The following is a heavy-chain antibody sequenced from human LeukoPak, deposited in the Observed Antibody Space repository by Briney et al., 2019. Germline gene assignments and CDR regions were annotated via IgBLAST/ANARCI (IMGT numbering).Heavy chain of an antibody. CDR1: GFTFSDYE. CDR3: AREDSSGYYSYYFDY. CDR2: ISSSGTTI. Sequence: GGSLRLSCAASGFTFSDYEMNWVRQTPEKGLEWVSYISSSGTTIYYADSVRGRFTISRDNSKNTLYLQMNSLRAEDTAVYYCAREDSSGYYSYYFDYWGQGTLVTVSS. J-gene: IGHJ4*02. D-gene: IGHD3-22*01. V-gene: IGHV3-48*03.